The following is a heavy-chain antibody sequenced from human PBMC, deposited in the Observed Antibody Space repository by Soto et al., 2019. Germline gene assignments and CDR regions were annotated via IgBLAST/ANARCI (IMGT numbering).Heavy chain of an antibody. CDR3: ARHRDSSGWLVWFDP. D-gene: IGHD6-19*01. CDR2: IYYSGST. CDR1: EGSIIGSGDY. J-gene: IGHJ5*02. Sequence: HPRSVAEGSIIGSGDYRGWISKPPGKGLEWIGSIYYSGSTYYNPSLKSRVTISVDTSKNQFSLKLSSVTAADTAVYYCARHRDSSGWLVWFDPWGQGTLVPVSS. V-gene: IGHV4-39*01.